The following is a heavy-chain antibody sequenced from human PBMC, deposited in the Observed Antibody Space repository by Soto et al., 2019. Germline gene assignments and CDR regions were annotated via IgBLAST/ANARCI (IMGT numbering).Heavy chain of an antibody. CDR3: ARERPQLHEPHCRIDA. J-gene: IGHJ4*02. CDR1: GVSINTAEDN. D-gene: IGHD1-1*01. V-gene: IGHV4-30-4*01. Sequence: TLSLTCTFSGVSINTAEDNWTWIRQPPGKGLEYIGYITYSGNTFYKSSLKSRIKMSVDTSKNQFSLRLTSVTAADTAVYYCARERPQLHEPHCRIDAWGQGMLVTLSS. CDR2: ITYSGNT.